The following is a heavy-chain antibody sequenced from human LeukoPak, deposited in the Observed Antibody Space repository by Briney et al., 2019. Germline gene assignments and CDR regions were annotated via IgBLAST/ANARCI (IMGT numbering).Heavy chain of an antibody. CDR3: ARAITMVRGVIIGDYNWFDP. D-gene: IGHD3-10*01. CDR1: GYTFTSYG. J-gene: IGHJ5*02. V-gene: IGHV1-18*01. CDR2: ISAYNGNT. Sequence: ASVKVSCKASGYTFTSYGISWVRQAPGQGLEWMGWISAYNGNTNYAQKFQGRVTITRDTSASTAYMELSSLRSEDTAVYYCARAITMVRGVIIGDYNWFDPWGQGTLVTVSS.